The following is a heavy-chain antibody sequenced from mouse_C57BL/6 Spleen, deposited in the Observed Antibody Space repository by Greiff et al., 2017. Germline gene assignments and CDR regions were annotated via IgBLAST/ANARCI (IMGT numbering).Heavy chain of an antibody. V-gene: IGHV1-50*01. CDR3: AGYSLSAWFAY. CDR2: IDPSDSYT. Sequence: VQLQQPGAELVKPGASVKLSCKASGYTFTSYWMQWVKQRPGQGLEWIGEIDPSDSYTNYNQKFKGKATLTVDTSSSTAYMQLSSLTSEDSAVYYCAGYSLSAWFAYWGQGTLVTVSA. CDR1: GYTFTSYW. J-gene: IGHJ3*01. D-gene: IGHD6-2*01.